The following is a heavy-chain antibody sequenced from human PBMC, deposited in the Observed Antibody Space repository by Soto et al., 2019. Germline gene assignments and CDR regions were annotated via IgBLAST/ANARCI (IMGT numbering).Heavy chain of an antibody. CDR1: GGSFSGYY. Sequence: LSLTCAVYGGSFSGYYWSWIRQPPGKGLEWIGEINHSGSTNYNPSLKSRVTISVDTSKNQFSLKLSSVTAADTAVYYCARGDLYCSSTSCYTGYYYYGMDVWGQGTTVTVSS. CDR3: ARGDLYCSSTSCYTGYYYYGMDV. CDR2: INHSGST. D-gene: IGHD2-2*02. J-gene: IGHJ6*02. V-gene: IGHV4-34*01.